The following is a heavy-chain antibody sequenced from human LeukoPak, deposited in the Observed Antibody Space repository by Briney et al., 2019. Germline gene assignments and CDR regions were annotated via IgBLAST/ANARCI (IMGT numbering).Heavy chain of an antibody. CDR1: GFTFCSFW. V-gene: IGHV3-7*01. J-gene: IGHJ6*02. CDR2: IKQNGSEK. Sequence: PGGSLRLSCGASGFTFCSFWVSWGRPAPGEGLGGGANIKQNGSEKYYVDSVKGRFTISRDNAKNSLYLQMNSLRAEDTAVYYCARDLTALRFLEWLPLYGMDVWGQGTTVTVSS. CDR3: ARDLTALRFLEWLPLYGMDV. D-gene: IGHD3-3*01.